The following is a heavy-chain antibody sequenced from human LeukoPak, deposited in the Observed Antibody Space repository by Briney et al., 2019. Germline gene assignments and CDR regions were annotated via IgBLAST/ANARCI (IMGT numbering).Heavy chain of an antibody. V-gene: IGHV4-31*03. D-gene: IGHD6-19*01. CDR1: GGSISSGGYY. CDR2: IYYSGTA. Sequence: PSQTLSLTCTVSGGSISSGGYYWSWVRQHPEKGLEWIGYIYYSGTAYYNPSLKSRVTMSVDTSKNQFSLKLSSVTAADTAVYYCARACGGWLCYWGQGTLVTVSS. J-gene: IGHJ4*02. CDR3: ARACGGWLCY.